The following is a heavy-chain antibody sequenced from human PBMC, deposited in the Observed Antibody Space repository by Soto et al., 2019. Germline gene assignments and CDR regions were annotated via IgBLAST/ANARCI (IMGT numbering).Heavy chain of an antibody. D-gene: IGHD3-3*01. Sequence: GGSLRLSCAASGFTFSDYAMHWIRQPPGKGLEWVAIISYEGSEKYYSDSVKGRFTISRDNSKNTVYLQMNSVRGDDTAVYYFARTYYDLWSGFADWGQGALVTVSS. V-gene: IGHV3-30*03. CDR3: ARTYYDLWSGFAD. CDR1: GFTFSDYA. CDR2: ISYEGSEK. J-gene: IGHJ4*02.